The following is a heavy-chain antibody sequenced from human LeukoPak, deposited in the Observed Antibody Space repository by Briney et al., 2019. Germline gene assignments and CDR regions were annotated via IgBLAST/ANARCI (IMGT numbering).Heavy chain of an antibody. CDR3: ARVGRSSGWNYYYYGMDV. CDR1: GFTFSVYG. CDR2: IWYDGSNK. D-gene: IGHD6-19*01. Sequence: PGGSLRLSCAASGFTFSVYGMHWVRQAPGKGLEWVAVIWYDGSNKVYADSVKGRFTISRDDSKNTLYLQLNSLRAEDTAVYYCARVGRSSGWNYYYYGMDVWGQGTTVTVSS. V-gene: IGHV3-33*01. J-gene: IGHJ6*02.